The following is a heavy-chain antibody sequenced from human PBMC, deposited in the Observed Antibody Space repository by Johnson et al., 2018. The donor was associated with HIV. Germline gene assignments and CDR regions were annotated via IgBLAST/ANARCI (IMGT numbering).Heavy chain of an antibody. J-gene: IGHJ3*02. D-gene: IGHD6-6*01. CDR1: GFTFDDYT. Sequence: VQLVESGGVVVQPGGSLRLSCAASGFTFDDYTMHWVRQAPGKGLEWVSLISWDGGSTYYADSVKGRFTISRDNSKNSLYLQMNSLRTEDTALYYCAKDTGPSIAARPEWAVDIWGQGTMVTVSS. CDR3: AKDTGPSIAARPEWAVDI. V-gene: IGHV3-43*01. CDR2: ISWDGGST.